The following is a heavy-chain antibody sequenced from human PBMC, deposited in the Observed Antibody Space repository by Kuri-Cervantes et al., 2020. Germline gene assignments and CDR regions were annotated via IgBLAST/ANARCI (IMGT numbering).Heavy chain of an antibody. D-gene: IGHD3-22*01. Sequence: GESLKISCAASGFTFSSYAMHWVRQAPGKGLEWVAVISYDGINTYYADSVKGRFTISRDNAKNSLYLQMNTLRAEDTAVYYRGKGRISSPYSVLAFWGQGTLVTVSS. V-gene: IGHV3-30-3*01. CDR1: GFTFSSYA. J-gene: IGHJ4*02. CDR3: GKGRISSPYSVLAF. CDR2: ISYDGINT.